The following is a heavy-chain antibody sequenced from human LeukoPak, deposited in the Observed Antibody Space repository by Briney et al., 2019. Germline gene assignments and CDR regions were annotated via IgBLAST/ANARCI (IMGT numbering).Heavy chain of an antibody. Sequence: ASVKVSCKVSGYTLTELSMHWVRQAPGQGLEWMGWINPNTGGTNYAQNFQGRVTMTRDTSISTAYMELSRLRSDDTAVYYCARGDYGGNSDYWGQGTLVTVSS. D-gene: IGHD4-23*01. CDR2: INPNTGGT. CDR1: GYTLTELS. V-gene: IGHV1-2*02. J-gene: IGHJ4*02. CDR3: ARGDYGGNSDY.